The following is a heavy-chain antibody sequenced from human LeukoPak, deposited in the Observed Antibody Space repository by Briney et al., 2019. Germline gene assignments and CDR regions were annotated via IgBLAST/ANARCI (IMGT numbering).Heavy chain of an antibody. Sequence: GGSLRLSCAASGFTFSSYAMSWVRQAPGKGLEWVSAISGSGGSTYYADSVKGRFTISRDNSRNTLDLLMNNLRAEDTAIYYCAKRAYCSTSTCYGFDIWGQGTMVTVSS. J-gene: IGHJ3*02. CDR3: AKRAYCSTSTCYGFDI. CDR1: GFTFSSYA. CDR2: ISGSGGST. D-gene: IGHD2-2*01. V-gene: IGHV3-23*01.